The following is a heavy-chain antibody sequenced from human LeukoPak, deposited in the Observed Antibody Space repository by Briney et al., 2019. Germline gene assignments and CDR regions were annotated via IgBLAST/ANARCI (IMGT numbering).Heavy chain of an antibody. Sequence: GGSLRLSCAASGFTFSSYSMTWVRQAPGKGLEWVSYISSSSSTIYYADSVKGRFTISRDNAKNSLYLQMNSLRAEDTAVYYCARGNKYEWFGRRAGTQNWFDPWGQGTLVTVSS. D-gene: IGHD3-10*01. V-gene: IGHV3-48*01. CDR3: ARGNKYEWFGRRAGTQNWFDP. CDR2: ISSSSSTI. CDR1: GFTFSSYS. J-gene: IGHJ5*02.